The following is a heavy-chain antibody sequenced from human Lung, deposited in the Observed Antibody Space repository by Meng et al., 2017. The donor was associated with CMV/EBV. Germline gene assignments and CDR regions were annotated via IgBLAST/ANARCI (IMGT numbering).Heavy chain of an antibody. CDR3: ARDRAAIGYYYYVMDG. D-gene: IGHD2-2*01. J-gene: IGHJ6*02. CDR1: GHPITTYY. CDR2: IYYSGST. Sequence: PXTLSLXCTVSGHPITTYYWSWIRQPPGKGLEWIGYIYYSGSTNYNPSLRSRVSISVDTSKNQFSLELSSVTAADTAIYYCARDRAAIGYYYYVMDGWGHGXTVTVSS. V-gene: IGHV4-59*01.